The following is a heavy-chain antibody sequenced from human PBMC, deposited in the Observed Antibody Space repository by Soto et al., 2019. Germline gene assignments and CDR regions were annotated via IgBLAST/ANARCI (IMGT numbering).Heavy chain of an antibody. CDR3: AKDGSSGYYPPHGDY. V-gene: IGHV3-30*18. CDR1: GFTFSSYG. D-gene: IGHD3-22*01. Sequence: QVQLVESGGGVVQPGRSLRLSCAASGFTFSSYGMHWVRQAPGKGLEWVAVISYDGSNKYYADSVKGRFTISRDNSKNTLYLQMNSLRAEDTAVYYCAKDGSSGYYPPHGDYWGQGTLVTVSS. J-gene: IGHJ4*02. CDR2: ISYDGSNK.